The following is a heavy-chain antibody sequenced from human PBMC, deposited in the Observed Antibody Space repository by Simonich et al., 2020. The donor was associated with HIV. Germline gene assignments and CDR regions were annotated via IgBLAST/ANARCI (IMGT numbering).Heavy chain of an antibody. CDR2: INHSGIT. D-gene: IGHD3-3*01. CDR1: GGSFRGYY. CDR3: ARRDRELILYFDY. J-gene: IGHJ4*02. V-gene: IGHV4-34*01. Sequence: QVQLQQWGAGLLKPSETLSLTCAVYGGSFRGYYWSWIPQHPGKGLEWIGEINHSGITNYKSSLNSRATISVDKSKNQFSLKLSSVTAADTAIYYCARRDRELILYFDYWGQGNLVTVSS.